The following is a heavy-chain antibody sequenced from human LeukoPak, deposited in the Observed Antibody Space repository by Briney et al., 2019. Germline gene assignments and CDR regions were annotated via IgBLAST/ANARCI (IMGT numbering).Heavy chain of an antibody. Sequence: GASVKVSCKASGYTLTELSMHWVRQAPGKGLEWMGGFDPEDGETIYAQKSQGRVTMTEDTSTDTAYMELSSLRSEDTAVYYCATLRYAAVAGIDLPTDYWGQGTLVTVSS. D-gene: IGHD6-19*01. CDR2: FDPEDGET. J-gene: IGHJ4*02. CDR1: GYTLTELS. V-gene: IGHV1-24*01. CDR3: ATLRYAAVAGIDLPTDY.